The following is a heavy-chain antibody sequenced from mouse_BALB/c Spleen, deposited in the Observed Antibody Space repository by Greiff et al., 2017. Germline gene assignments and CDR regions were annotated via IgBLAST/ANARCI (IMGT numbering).Heavy chain of an antibody. CDR3: ASEGDYYGSSPFGY. CDR1: GFTFSSYG. J-gene: IGHJ3*01. D-gene: IGHD1-1*01. Sequence: EVKLVESGGDLVKPGGSLKLSCAASGFTFSSYGMSWVRQTPDKRLEWVATISSGGSYTYYPDSVKGRFTISRDNAKNTLYLQMSSLKSEDTAMYYCASEGDYYGSSPFGYWGQGTLVTVSA. CDR2: ISSGGSYT. V-gene: IGHV5-6*01.